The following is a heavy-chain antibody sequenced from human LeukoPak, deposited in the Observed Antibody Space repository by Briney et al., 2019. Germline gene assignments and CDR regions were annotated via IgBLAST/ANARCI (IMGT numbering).Heavy chain of an antibody. V-gene: IGHV3-23*01. CDR1: GFTFSGYA. Sequence: PGGSLRLSCAASGFTFSGYAMSWVRQAPGSGLEWVSAISANGDATYYADSVKGRFTISRDNSKNTLHLQMNSLRAEDTAVYYCAKSAGDVWYNWFDPWGQGTLVTVSS. J-gene: IGHJ5*02. CDR3: AKSAGDVWYNWFDP. CDR2: ISANGDAT. D-gene: IGHD1-14*01.